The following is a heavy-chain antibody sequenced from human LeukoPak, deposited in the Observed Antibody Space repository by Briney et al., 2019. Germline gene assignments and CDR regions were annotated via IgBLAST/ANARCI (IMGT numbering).Heavy chain of an antibody. CDR1: GFSLSTSGMR. J-gene: IGHJ5*02. CDR2: IDWDDDK. Sequence: SGPAPVKPTQTLTLTCTFSGFSLSTSGMRASWIRQPPGKALEWLARIDWDDDKFYSTSLKTRLTISKDTSKNQVVLTMTNMDPVDTATYYCALSYDILTGYQRDWFDPWGQGTLVTVSS. CDR3: ALSYDILTGYQRDWFDP. V-gene: IGHV2-70*04. D-gene: IGHD3-9*01.